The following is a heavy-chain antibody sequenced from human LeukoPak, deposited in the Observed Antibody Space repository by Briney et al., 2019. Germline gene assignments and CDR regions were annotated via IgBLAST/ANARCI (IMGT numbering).Heavy chain of an antibody. CDR3: ARGGRYYGLDI. Sequence: PSETLSLTCAVSGYSISSSNWWGWIRQPPGKGLEWIGNIYYSGSTDYNPSLKSRVTMSVDTSKNQFSLKLSSVTAVDTAVYYCARGGRYYGLDIWGQGTMVTVSS. CDR1: GYSISSSNW. CDR2: IYYSGST. J-gene: IGHJ3*02. V-gene: IGHV4-28*03. D-gene: IGHD3-10*01.